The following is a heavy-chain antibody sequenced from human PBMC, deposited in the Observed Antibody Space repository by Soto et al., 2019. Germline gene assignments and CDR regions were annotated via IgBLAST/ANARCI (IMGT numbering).Heavy chain of an antibody. D-gene: IGHD2-8*02. CDR2: IYFSGTT. J-gene: IGHJ4*02. Sequence: SDTLSLTCRCSGLYIGSGGFYWGCLPQNKGKGLEWVGYIYFSGTTYYNPSLRSRVTIPVDTSKNQFSLRLTSVTAADTAVYFCARERQDAPGPRSNLLDRWGQGIMVSVSS. CDR1: GLYIGSGGFY. CDR3: ARERQDAPGPRSNLLDR. V-gene: IGHV4-31*03.